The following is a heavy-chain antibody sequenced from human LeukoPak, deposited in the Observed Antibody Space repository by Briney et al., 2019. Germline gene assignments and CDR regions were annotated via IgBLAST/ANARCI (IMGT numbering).Heavy chain of an antibody. Sequence: GASVKVSFKASGYTFSSYAISWVRQAPGQGLEWMGWIITYNGNTDYAQKVQGRVTMTTDTSTSTAYMELRSLRSDDTAVYYCVRDRGGIQLSFYYYGMDVWGQGTTVTVSS. CDR1: GYTFSSYA. CDR2: IITYNGNT. D-gene: IGHD5-18*01. CDR3: VRDRGGIQLSFYYYGMDV. J-gene: IGHJ6*02. V-gene: IGHV1-18*01.